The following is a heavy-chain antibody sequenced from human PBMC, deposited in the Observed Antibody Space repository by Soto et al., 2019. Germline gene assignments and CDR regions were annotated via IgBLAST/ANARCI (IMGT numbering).Heavy chain of an antibody. D-gene: IGHD3-10*01. V-gene: IGHV4-59*01. CDR2: IYYSGST. CDR1: GGSISSYY. J-gene: IGHJ4*02. CDR3: ARARYGSGSYLGY. Sequence: TSETLSLTCTVSGGSISSYYWSWIRQPPGKGLEWIGYIYYSGSTNYNPSLKSRVTISVDTSKNQFSLKLSSVTAADTAVYYCARARYGSGSYLGYWGQGTLVTVSS.